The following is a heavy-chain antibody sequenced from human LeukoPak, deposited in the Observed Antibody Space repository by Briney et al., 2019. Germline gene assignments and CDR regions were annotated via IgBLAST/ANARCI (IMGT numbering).Heavy chain of an antibody. CDR1: GYTFTGYY. Sequence: ASVKVSCKASGYTFTGYYMHWVRQAPGQGLEWMGWINPNSGGTNYAQKFQGRVTMTRDTSISTAYMELRSLRSDDTAVYYCARATVPYYFDYWGQGTLVTVSS. CDR3: ARATVPYYFDY. V-gene: IGHV1-2*02. CDR2: INPNSGGT. D-gene: IGHD4-17*01. J-gene: IGHJ4*02.